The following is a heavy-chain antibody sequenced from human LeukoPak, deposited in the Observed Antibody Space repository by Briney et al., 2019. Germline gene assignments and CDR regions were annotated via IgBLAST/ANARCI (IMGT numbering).Heavy chain of an antibody. CDR2: IYTSGIT. D-gene: IGHD1-1*01. V-gene: IGHV4-4*07. CDR1: GGSISKYY. CDR3: ARVGGTIGDYFDY. J-gene: IGHJ4*02. Sequence: SETLSLTCTVSGGSISKYYWSWIRQPAGKGLEWIGRIYTSGITNYNPSLKSRVTISVDTSKNQFSLKLSSVTAADTAVYYCARVGGTIGDYFDYWGQGTLVTVSS.